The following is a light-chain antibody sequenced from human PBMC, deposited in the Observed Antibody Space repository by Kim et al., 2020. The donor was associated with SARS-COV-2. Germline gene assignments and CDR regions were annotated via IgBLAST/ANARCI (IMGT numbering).Light chain of an antibody. CDR3: QVWDSSSDHPVV. V-gene: IGLV3-21*03. CDR2: DDS. J-gene: IGLJ2*01. Sequence: PGKTARSTCGGNNNGSKSVHWYQQKPGQAPVLVVYDDSDRPSGIPERFSGSNSGNTATLTISRVEAGDEADYYCQVWDSSSDHPVVFGGGTQLTVL. CDR1: NNGSKS.